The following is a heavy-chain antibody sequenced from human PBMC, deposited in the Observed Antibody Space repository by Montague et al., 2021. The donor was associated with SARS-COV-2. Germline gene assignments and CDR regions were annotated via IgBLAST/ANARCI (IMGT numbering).Heavy chain of an antibody. CDR1: GFSLSTSGMC. J-gene: IGHJ6*02. Sequence: PALVKPTQTLTLTCTFSGFSLSTSGMCVSWIRQPPGKALEWLARIDWXXXKYYSTSLKTRLTISKDTSKNQVVLTMTNMGPVDTATYYCARSLPTTAMDVWGQGTTVTVSS. V-gene: IGHV2-70*11. D-gene: IGHD5-12*01. CDR2: IDWXXXK. CDR3: ARSLPTTAMDV.